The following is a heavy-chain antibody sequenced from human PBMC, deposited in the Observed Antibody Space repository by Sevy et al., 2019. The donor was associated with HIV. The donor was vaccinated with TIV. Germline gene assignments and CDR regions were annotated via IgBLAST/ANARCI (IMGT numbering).Heavy chain of an antibody. CDR3: AKDRKGRYGSGRYYKDYYYYYGMDV. D-gene: IGHD3-10*01. Sequence: GGSLRLSCAASGFTFSSYGMHWVRQAPGKGLEWVAFIRYDGSNKYYADSVKGRFTISRDNSKNTLYLQMNSLRAEDTAVYYCAKDRKGRYGSGRYYKDYYYYYGMDVWGQGTTVTVSS. J-gene: IGHJ6*02. CDR2: IRYDGSNK. CDR1: GFTFSSYG. V-gene: IGHV3-30*02.